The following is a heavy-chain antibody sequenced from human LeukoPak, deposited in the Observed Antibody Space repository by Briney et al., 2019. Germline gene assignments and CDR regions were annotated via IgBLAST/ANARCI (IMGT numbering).Heavy chain of an antibody. CDR2: IYHSGST. V-gene: IGHV4-30-2*01. Sequence: SQTLSLTCTVSGGSISSGGYYWSWIRQPPGKGLERIGYIYHSGSTYYNPSLKSRVTISVDRSKNQFSLKLSSVTAADTAVYYCAGYYCSSTSCYTDYWGQGTLVTVSS. CDR1: GGSISSGGYY. CDR3: AGYYCSSTSCYTDY. D-gene: IGHD2-2*02. J-gene: IGHJ4*02.